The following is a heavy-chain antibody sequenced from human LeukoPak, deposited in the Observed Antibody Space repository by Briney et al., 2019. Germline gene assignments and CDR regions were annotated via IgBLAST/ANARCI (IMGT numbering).Heavy chain of an antibody. CDR3: ARVYYDFWSGYSLDAFDI. CDR1: GYSISSGYY. D-gene: IGHD3-3*01. V-gene: IGHV4-38-2*02. Sequence: SETLSLTCTVSGYSISSGYYWGWIRQPPGKGLEWIGSIYHSGSTYYNPSLKSRVTISVDTSKNQFSLKPSSVTAADTAVYYCARVYYDFWSGYSLDAFDIWGQGTMVTVSS. CDR2: IYHSGST. J-gene: IGHJ3*02.